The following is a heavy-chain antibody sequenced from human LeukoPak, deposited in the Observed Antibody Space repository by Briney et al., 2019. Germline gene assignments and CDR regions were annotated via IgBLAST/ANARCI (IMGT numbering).Heavy chain of an antibody. CDR1: GGSFSGYY. D-gene: IGHD3-22*01. Sequence: PSETLSLTCAVYGGSFSGYYWSWIRQPPGKGLEWIGEINHSGSTNYNPSLKSRVTISVDTSKNQFSLKLSSVTAADTAVYYCVKHQSGGNYYAPVCFDYWGQGTLVSVSS. CDR2: INHSGST. J-gene: IGHJ4*02. V-gene: IGHV4-34*01. CDR3: VKHQSGGNYYAPVCFDY.